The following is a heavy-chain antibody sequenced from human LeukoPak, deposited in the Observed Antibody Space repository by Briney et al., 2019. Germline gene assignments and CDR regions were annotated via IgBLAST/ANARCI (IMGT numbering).Heavy chain of an antibody. J-gene: IGHJ5*02. Sequence: ASLKVSCKAFVYTFTSHYRHWVRQAPGQGPDWMGVISPSGGSTTYAQKFQGRVSLTRDMSTNTDYLALSRLKSQETAVYYCARDNSVRDEAWWFNPWGQGTLVSVSS. V-gene: IGHV1-46*01. CDR3: ARDNSVRDEAWWFNP. CDR1: VYTFTSHY. CDR2: ISPSGGST. D-gene: IGHD5-24*01.